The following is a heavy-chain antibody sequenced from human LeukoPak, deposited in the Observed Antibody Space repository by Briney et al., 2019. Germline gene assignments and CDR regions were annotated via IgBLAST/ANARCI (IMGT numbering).Heavy chain of an antibody. J-gene: IGHJ2*01. CDR1: GYTFTSYG. V-gene: IGHV1-18*01. CDR2: ISAYNGNT. CDR3: ASVRVCSSSWSDWYFDL. D-gene: IGHD6-13*01. Sequence: GASVKVSCKASGYTFTSYGISWVRQAPGQGLEWMGWISAYNGNTNYAQKLQGRVTMTTDTSTSTAYMELRSLRSDDTAVYYCASVRVCSSSWSDWYFDLWGRGTLVTVSS.